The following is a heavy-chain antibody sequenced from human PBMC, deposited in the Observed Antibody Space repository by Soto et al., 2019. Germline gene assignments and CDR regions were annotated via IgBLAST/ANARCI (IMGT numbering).Heavy chain of an antibody. V-gene: IGHV3-30-3*01. J-gene: IGHJ4*02. CDR3: ARDLSGWYSFDY. Sequence: QVQLVESGGGVVQPVRSLRLSCAASGFTFSSYAMHWVRQAPVKGLEWVAVISYDGSNKYYADSVKGRFTISRDNSKNTLYLQMNSLRAEDTAVYYCARDLSGWYSFDYWGQGTLVTVSS. D-gene: IGHD6-19*01. CDR1: GFTFSSYA. CDR2: ISYDGSNK.